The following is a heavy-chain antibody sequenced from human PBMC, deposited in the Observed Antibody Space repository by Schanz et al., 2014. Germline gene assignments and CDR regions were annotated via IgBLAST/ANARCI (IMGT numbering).Heavy chain of an antibody. J-gene: IGHJ2*01. CDR1: GFSFSDYY. Sequence: ESGGGLVAPGGSLRLSCAASGFSFSDYYMSWIRQAPGKGLEWISFINTGSNYINYADSVKGRFTISRDNTKNSLFLQLNSLRADDTAVYYCARNRGSGGQNWYFDLWGRGTLVTVSS. D-gene: IGHD1-26*01. V-gene: IGHV3-11*03. CDR3: ARNRGSGGQNWYFDL. CDR2: INTGSNYI.